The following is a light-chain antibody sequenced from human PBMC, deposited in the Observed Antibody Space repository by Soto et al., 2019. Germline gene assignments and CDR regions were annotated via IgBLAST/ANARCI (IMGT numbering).Light chain of an antibody. CDR3: QQRET. V-gene: IGKV1-39*01. CDR1: QTISDY. Sequence: DIQMTQSPPSLSASVGDRVTITCRASQTISDYLHWYQQKPGKAPTLLIYGSSSLQTGVPPRFSGSGSGTEFTLTISSLQPEDFGTYYCQQRETFGPGTKVDIK. J-gene: IGKJ3*01. CDR2: GSS.